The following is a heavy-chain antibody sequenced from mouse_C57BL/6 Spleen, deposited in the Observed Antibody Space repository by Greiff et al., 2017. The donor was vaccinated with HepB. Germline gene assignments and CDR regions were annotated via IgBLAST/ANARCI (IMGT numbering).Heavy chain of an antibody. CDR1: GYTFTSYW. D-gene: IGHD2-1*01. J-gene: IGHJ1*03. Sequence: VQLQQPGAELVMPGASVKLSCKASGYTFTSYWMHWVKQRPGQGLEWIGEIDPSDSYTNYNQKFKGKSTLTVDKSSSTAYMQLSSLTSEDSAVYYCARCYGKGWYFDVWGTGTTVTVSS. CDR2: IDPSDSYT. CDR3: ARCYGKGWYFDV. V-gene: IGHV1-69*01.